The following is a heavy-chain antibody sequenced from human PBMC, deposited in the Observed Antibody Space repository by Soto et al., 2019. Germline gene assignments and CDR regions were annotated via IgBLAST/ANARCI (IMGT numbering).Heavy chain of an antibody. Sequence: QVQLQESGPGLVKPSGTLSLTCAVSGGSISSSNWWSWVRQPPGKGLEWIGEIYHSGSTNYNPSPKSRVTISVDQSKHQFSLKLSSVTAADTAVYDCARVSGSYYYGMDVWGQGTTVTVSS. V-gene: IGHV4-4*02. CDR2: IYHSGST. D-gene: IGHD1-26*01. CDR1: GGSISSSNW. J-gene: IGHJ6*02. CDR3: ARVSGSYYYGMDV.